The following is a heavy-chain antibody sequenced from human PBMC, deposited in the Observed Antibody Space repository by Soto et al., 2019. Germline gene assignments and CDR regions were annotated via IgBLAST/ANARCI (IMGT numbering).Heavy chain of an antibody. V-gene: IGHV3-23*01. CDR3: AKGLPAMYYDFWSGYNRGPKPFDY. CDR2: ISGSGGST. D-gene: IGHD3-3*01. J-gene: IGHJ4*02. Sequence: PGGSLRLSCAASGFTFSSYAMSWVRQAPGKGLEWVSAISGSGGSTYYADSVKGRFTISRDNSKNTLYLQMNSLRAEDTAVYYCAKGLPAMYYDFWSGYNRGPKPFDYWGQGTLVTVSS. CDR1: GFTFSSYA.